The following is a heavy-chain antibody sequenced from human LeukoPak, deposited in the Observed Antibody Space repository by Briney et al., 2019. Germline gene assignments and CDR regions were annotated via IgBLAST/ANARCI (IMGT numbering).Heavy chain of an antibody. J-gene: IGHJ1*01. CDR1: GFTFSTYW. CDR2: LKEDGSEK. V-gene: IGHV3-7*04. D-gene: IGHD2-2*01. CDR3: ARDIGYCSSNSCSDYFQH. Sequence: GGSLRLSCAASGFTFSTYWMSWVRQAPGKGLEWVANLKEDGSEKHYVGSVKGRFTISRDNAKNSLYLQMNSLRAEDTAVYYCARDIGYCSSNSCSDYFQHWGQGTLVTVSS.